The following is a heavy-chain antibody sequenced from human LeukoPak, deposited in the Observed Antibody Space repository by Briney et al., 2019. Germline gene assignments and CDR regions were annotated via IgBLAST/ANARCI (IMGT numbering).Heavy chain of an antibody. D-gene: IGHD3-10*01. Sequence: ASVKVSCKASGYTFTSYGISWVRQAPGQGLEWMGWISAYNGNTNYAQKLQGRVTMATDTSTSTAYMELRSLRADDTAVYDCARVPLWFGPCDPWGQGTLVTVSS. V-gene: IGHV1-18*01. J-gene: IGHJ5*02. CDR1: GYTFTSYG. CDR2: ISAYNGNT. CDR3: ARVPLWFGPCDP.